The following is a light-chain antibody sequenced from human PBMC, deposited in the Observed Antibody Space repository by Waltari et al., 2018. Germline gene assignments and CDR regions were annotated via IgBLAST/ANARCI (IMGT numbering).Light chain of an antibody. CDR3: QQYHDYWT. CDR1: ERRNSW. Sequence: DIQMTQSPSTLSASIGDRVTITCRASERRNSWLAWDQQRTGEAPKLLIYKASALESGVPSRFSASGSGTEFTLTISSLQPDDFATYYCQQYHDYWTFGQGTKVEIK. J-gene: IGKJ1*01. V-gene: IGKV1-5*03. CDR2: KAS.